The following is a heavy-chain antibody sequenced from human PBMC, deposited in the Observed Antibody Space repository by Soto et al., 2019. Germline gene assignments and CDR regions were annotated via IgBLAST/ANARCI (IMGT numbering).Heavy chain of an antibody. Sequence: GGSLRLSCAASGFTFSSYAMSWVRQAPGKGLEWVSAISGSGGSTYYADSVKGRFTISRDNSKNTLYLQMNSLRAEDTAVYYCAKGRRIAAATPPVTIYYYYGMDVWGQGTTVTVSS. V-gene: IGHV3-23*01. CDR1: GFTFSSYA. D-gene: IGHD6-13*01. CDR2: ISGSGGST. CDR3: AKGRRIAAATPPVTIYYYYGMDV. J-gene: IGHJ6*02.